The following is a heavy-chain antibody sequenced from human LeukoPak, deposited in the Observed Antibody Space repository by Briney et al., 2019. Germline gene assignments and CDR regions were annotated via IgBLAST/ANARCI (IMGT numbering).Heavy chain of an antibody. V-gene: IGHV3-30*18. CDR2: ISYDGSNK. Sequence: GGSLRLSCAASGFTFSSYGMHWVRQAPGKGLEWVAVISYDGSNKYYADSVKGRFTISRDNSKNTLYLQMNSLRAEDTALYYCTKGSSYYFYYHGMDVWGRGTTVTVSS. D-gene: IGHD2-2*01. CDR1: GFTFSSYG. CDR3: TKGSSYYFYYHGMDV. J-gene: IGHJ6*02.